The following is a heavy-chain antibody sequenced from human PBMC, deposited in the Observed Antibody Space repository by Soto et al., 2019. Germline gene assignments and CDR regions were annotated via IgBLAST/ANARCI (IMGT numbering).Heavy chain of an antibody. J-gene: IGHJ6*02. Sequence: QVQLVESGGGVVQAGRSLRLSCEASGFSFGSCGMHWVRQAPGKGLEWVAVIWFDGSKKYYADSVKGRFSISRDNSKNLLSLHMSSLRPEDPAVYYCARVRPAGSYYYYGMDVWGQGTTVTVSS. D-gene: IGHD3-10*01. CDR3: ARVRPAGSYYYYGMDV. CDR2: IWFDGSKK. V-gene: IGHV3-33*01. CDR1: GFSFGSCG.